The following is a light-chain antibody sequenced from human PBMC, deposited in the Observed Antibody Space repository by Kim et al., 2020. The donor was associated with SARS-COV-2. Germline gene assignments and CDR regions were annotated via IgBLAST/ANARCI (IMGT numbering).Light chain of an antibody. CDR1: QSVSSNY. J-gene: IGKJ3*01. V-gene: IGKV3-20*01. Sequence: EIVLTQSPGTLSLSPGERATLSCRASQSVSSNYLAWYQQKPGQAPRLLFYGASSRATGIPDRFSGSGSGTDFTLTISRLEPEDFAVYYCKHYGTSPFNFGPGTKVDIK. CDR2: GAS. CDR3: KHYGTSPFN.